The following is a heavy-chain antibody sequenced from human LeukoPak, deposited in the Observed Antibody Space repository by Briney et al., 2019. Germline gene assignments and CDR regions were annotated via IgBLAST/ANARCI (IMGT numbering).Heavy chain of an antibody. CDR1: GFTVSSNY. J-gene: IGHJ6*02. Sequence: GGSLRLSCAASGFTVSSNYMSWVRQAPGKGLEWVANIKQDGSEKYYVDSVKGRFTISRDNAKNSLYLQMNSLRAEDTAVYYCAREGYDFWSGYYFPYYYYGMDVWGQGTTVTVSS. CDR3: AREGYDFWSGYYFPYYYYGMDV. CDR2: IKQDGSEK. D-gene: IGHD3-3*01. V-gene: IGHV3-7*01.